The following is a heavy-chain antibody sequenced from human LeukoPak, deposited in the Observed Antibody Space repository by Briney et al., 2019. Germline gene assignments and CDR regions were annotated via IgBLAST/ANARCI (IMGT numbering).Heavy chain of an antibody. D-gene: IGHD3-10*01. Sequence: GGSLRLSCAASGFTFNSYAMSWVRQAPGKGLEWVSVISGSGGSTYYADSVKGRFTISRDNSKNTLYLQMNSLRAEDTAVYYCAKTRGRGKNPWDYWGQGTLVTVSS. CDR1: GFTFNSYA. CDR3: AKTRGRGKNPWDY. J-gene: IGHJ4*02. V-gene: IGHV3-23*01. CDR2: ISGSGGST.